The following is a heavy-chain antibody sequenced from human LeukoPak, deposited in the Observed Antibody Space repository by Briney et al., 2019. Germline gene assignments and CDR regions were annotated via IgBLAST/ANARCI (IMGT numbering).Heavy chain of an antibody. V-gene: IGHV1-2*02. CDR1: GYTFTGYY. CDR3: TSVTIDTANMDV. D-gene: IGHD4-11*01. J-gene: IGHJ6*03. CDR2: INPNSGGT. Sequence: ASVKVSCKASGYTFTGYYMHWVRQAPGQGLEWMGWINPNSGGTNYAQKFQGRVTMTRDTPISIAYMELSRLRSDDTAVYYCTSVTIDTANMDVWGKGTTVTVSS.